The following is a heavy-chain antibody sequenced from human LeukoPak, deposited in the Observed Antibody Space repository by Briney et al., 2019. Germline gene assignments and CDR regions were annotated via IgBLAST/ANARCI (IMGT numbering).Heavy chain of an antibody. CDR3: ARQTGSGLFILP. J-gene: IGHJ4*02. CDR2: IYYSGNT. D-gene: IGHD3/OR15-3a*01. CDR1: GVSISSSNSY. Sequence: SETLSLTCTVSGVSISSSNSYWGWIRQPPGKGLEWIGSIYYSGNTYYNASLKSQVSISIDTSKNRFSLKLTSVTAGDTAVYYCARQTGSGLFILPGGQGTLVTVSS. V-gene: IGHV4-39*01.